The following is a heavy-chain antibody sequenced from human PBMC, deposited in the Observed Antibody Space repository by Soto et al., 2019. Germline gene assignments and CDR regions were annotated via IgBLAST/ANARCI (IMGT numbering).Heavy chain of an antibody. D-gene: IGHD3-3*01. Sequence: QVQLVQSGAEVKKPGASVKVSCKASGYTFTSYGLGWVRQAPGQGLEWMGWISTYSGDTKSSQKLQGRVSMTTDTSTSTAYMELRSLRSDDTAVYYCSTSFGVAFDAYDIWGEGTMVTVSS. CDR3: STSFGVAFDAYDI. CDR2: ISTYSGDT. CDR1: GYTFTSYG. V-gene: IGHV1-18*01. J-gene: IGHJ3*02.